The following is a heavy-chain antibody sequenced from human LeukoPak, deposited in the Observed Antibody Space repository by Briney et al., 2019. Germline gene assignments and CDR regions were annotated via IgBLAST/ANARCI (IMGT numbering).Heavy chain of an antibody. J-gene: IGHJ4*02. CDR1: GGSISSYY. CDR3: ARRGGHGGSFDY. D-gene: IGHD4-23*01. CDR2: IYYSGST. Sequence: PSETLSLTCTVSGGSISSYYWSWIRQPPGKGLEWIGYIYYSGSTNYNPSLKSRVFISVDTSKNHFSLKLSSVTAADTAVYYCARRGGHGGSFDYWGQGTLVTVSS. V-gene: IGHV4-59*08.